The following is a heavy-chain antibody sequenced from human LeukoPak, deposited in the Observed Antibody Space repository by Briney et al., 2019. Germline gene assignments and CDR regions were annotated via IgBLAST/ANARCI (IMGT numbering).Heavy chain of an antibody. D-gene: IGHD3-22*01. CDR2: INPNSGGT. Sequence: ASVKVSCKASGYTFTGYYMHWVRQAPGQGLEWMGWINPNSGGTNYAQKFQGRVTMTRDTSISTAYMELSRLRSDDTAVYHCASTHDSSGYYFAIGYWGQGTLVTVSS. J-gene: IGHJ4*02. CDR3: ASTHDSSGYYFAIGY. V-gene: IGHV1-2*02. CDR1: GYTFTGYY.